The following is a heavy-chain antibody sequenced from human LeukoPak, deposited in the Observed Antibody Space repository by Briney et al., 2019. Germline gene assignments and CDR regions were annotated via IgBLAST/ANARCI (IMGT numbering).Heavy chain of an antibody. V-gene: IGHV3-21*01. D-gene: IGHD3-22*01. Sequence: PGETLRLSCAASGFTFSSYSMNWVRQAPGKGLEWVSSISSSSSYIYYADSVKGRFTISRDNAKNSLYLQMNSLRAEDTAVYYCARFYDSSGYTYYYYYYGMDVWGQGTTVPVSS. CDR2: ISSSSSYI. CDR3: ARFYDSSGYTYYYYYYGMDV. CDR1: GFTFSSYS. J-gene: IGHJ6*02.